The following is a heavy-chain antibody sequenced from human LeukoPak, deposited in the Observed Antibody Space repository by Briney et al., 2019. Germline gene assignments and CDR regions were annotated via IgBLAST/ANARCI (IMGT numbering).Heavy chain of an antibody. Sequence: PGGSLRLSCTASGFTFGDYAMSWFRQAPGKGLEWVGFIRSKAYGGTTEYAASVKGKFTISRDDSKSIAYLQMNSLKTEDTAVYYCTQSLYYYDSSGYPEYFQHWGQGTLVTVSS. CDR2: IRSKAYGGTT. V-gene: IGHV3-49*03. J-gene: IGHJ1*01. CDR1: GFTFGDYA. CDR3: TQSLYYYDSSGYPEYFQH. D-gene: IGHD3-22*01.